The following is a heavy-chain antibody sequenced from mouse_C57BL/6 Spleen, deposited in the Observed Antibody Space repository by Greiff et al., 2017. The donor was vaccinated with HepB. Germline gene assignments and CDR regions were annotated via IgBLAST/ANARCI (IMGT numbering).Heavy chain of an antibody. J-gene: IGHJ4*01. CDR1: GFTFSDYG. Sequence: EVKVVESGGGLVKPGGSLKLSCAASGFTFSDYGMHWVRQAPEKGLEWVAYISSGSSTIYYADTVKGRFTISRDNAKNTLFLQMTSLRSEDTAMYYCARLGGYHCYAMDYWGQGTSVTVSS. CDR2: ISSGSSTI. CDR3: ARLGGYHCYAMDY. V-gene: IGHV5-17*01. D-gene: IGHD2-2*01.